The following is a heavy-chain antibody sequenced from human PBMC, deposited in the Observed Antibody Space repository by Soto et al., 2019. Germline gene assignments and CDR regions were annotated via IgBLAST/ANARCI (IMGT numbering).Heavy chain of an antibody. Sequence: HVQLVQSGGELKKPGASVKVSCNTSGYTFNTYFITSVRQAPGQGLEWMGWISPHNGNTNYAEKFQGRVTMTSDTITKTAYMELRNLRIDDTAVYYCARDTGNSFDYWGEGTPVTVSS. CDR1: GYTFNTYF. CDR3: ARDTGNSFDY. CDR2: ISPHNGNT. J-gene: IGHJ4*02. V-gene: IGHV1-18*01.